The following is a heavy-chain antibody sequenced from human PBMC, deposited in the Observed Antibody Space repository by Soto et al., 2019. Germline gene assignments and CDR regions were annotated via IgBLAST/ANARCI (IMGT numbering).Heavy chain of an antibody. CDR3: ARSGLGYCSGGSCPKNWFDP. V-gene: IGHV1-18*01. D-gene: IGHD2-15*01. J-gene: IGHJ5*02. Sequence: QVQLVQSGAEVKKPGASVKVSCKASGYTFTSYGITWVRQAPGQGLEWLGWISPYNGNTNYAQKLQGRVTMTTDTSTSTAYMELRSLRSDDTAVYYCARSGLGYCSGGSCPKNWFDPWGQGTLVTVSS. CDR1: GYTFTSYG. CDR2: ISPYNGNT.